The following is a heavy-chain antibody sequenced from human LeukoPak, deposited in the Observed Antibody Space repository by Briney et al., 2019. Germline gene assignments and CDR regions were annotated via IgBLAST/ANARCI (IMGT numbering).Heavy chain of an antibody. D-gene: IGHD4-17*01. Sequence: GASVKVSCKASGYTFTSYDINWVRQATGQGLEWMGWMNPNSGNTGYAQKFQGRVTITKNTSISTAYMELSSLRSEDTAVYYCARGGTTVTLLDYWGQGTLVTVSS. J-gene: IGHJ4*02. CDR3: ARGGTTVTLLDY. CDR2: MNPNSGNT. CDR1: GYTFTSYD. V-gene: IGHV1-8*03.